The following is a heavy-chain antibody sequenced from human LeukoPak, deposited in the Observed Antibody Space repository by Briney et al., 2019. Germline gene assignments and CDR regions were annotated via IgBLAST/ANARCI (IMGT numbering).Heavy chain of an antibody. V-gene: IGHV1-8*02. Sequence: SVKVSCKASGYTFTNYGISWVRQAPGQGLEWMGWMNPNSGNTGYAQKFQGRVTMTRNTSISTAYMELSSLRSEDTAVYYCARAGDYYYYYMDVWGKGTTVTISS. D-gene: IGHD4-17*01. CDR2: MNPNSGNT. CDR1: GYTFTNYG. J-gene: IGHJ6*03. CDR3: ARAGDYYYYYMDV.